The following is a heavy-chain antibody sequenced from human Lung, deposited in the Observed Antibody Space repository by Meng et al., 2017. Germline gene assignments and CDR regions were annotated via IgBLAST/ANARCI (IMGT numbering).Heavy chain of an antibody. J-gene: IGHJ5*02. D-gene: IGHD5-18*01. CDR2: IYDNGNT. CDR1: GGSISGYY. Sequence: SETLSLTCTVSGGSISGYYWCWIRQPAGKGLEWIGRIYDNGNTNYKPSFKSRVTMSVDTSKNQISLKLNSVTAADTAMYYCASDQGYSASWFDPWGQGTLVTVSS. V-gene: IGHV4-4*07. CDR3: ASDQGYSASWFDP.